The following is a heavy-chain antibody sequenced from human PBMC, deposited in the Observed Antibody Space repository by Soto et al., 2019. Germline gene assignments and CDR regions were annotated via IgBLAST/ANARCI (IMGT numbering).Heavy chain of an antibody. Sequence: QVQLVESGGGVVQPGRSLRLSCAASGFTFSSYAMHWVRQAPGKGLEWVAVISYDGSNKYYADSVKGRFTISRDNSRNTLYLQMNSLRAEDTAVYYCARTTTVSTSLGFDYWGQGTLVTVSS. J-gene: IGHJ4*02. CDR2: ISYDGSNK. V-gene: IGHV3-30-3*01. CDR3: ARTTTVSTSLGFDY. CDR1: GFTFSSYA. D-gene: IGHD4-17*01.